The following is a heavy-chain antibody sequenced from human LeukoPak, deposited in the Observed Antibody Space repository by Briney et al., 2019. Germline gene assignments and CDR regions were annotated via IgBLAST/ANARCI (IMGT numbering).Heavy chain of an antibody. J-gene: IGHJ4*02. D-gene: IGHD3-16*01. Sequence: PGGSLRLSCAASGFTFSSYSMNWVRQAPGKGLEWVSYISSSGSTIYYADSVKGRFTISRDNAKNSLYLQMNSLRAGDTAVYYCASSSGGGGEPPDYWGQGTLVTVSS. CDR3: ASSSGGGGEPPDY. V-gene: IGHV3-48*01. CDR1: GFTFSSYS. CDR2: ISSSGSTI.